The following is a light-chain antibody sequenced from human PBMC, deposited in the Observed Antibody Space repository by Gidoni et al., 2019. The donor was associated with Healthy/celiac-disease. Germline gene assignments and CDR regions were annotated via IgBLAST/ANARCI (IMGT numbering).Light chain of an antibody. CDR3: QQYNSYPLT. CDR1: QSISSW. J-gene: IGKJ4*01. CDR2: KAS. Sequence: DIQINQSPSPLSASVGDRVTITCRASQSISSWLAWYQQKPGKAPKLLIYKASSLESGVPSRFSGSGSGTEFTLTISSLQPDDFATYYCQQYNSYPLTFGGXTKVEIK. V-gene: IGKV1-5*03.